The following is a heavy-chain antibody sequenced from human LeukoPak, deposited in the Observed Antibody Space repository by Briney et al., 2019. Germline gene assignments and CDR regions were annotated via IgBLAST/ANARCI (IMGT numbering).Heavy chain of an antibody. D-gene: IGHD2-2*01. CDR2: IIPIFGTA. V-gene: IGHV1-69*05. Sequence: SVKVSCKASGGTFSSYAISWVRQAPGQGLEWMGGIIPIFGTANYAQKFQGRVTITTDESTSTAYMELSSLRSEDTAVYYCARDGRSITSYYYYMDVWGKGTTVTVSS. J-gene: IGHJ6*03. CDR3: ARDGRSITSYYYYMDV. CDR1: GGTFSSYA.